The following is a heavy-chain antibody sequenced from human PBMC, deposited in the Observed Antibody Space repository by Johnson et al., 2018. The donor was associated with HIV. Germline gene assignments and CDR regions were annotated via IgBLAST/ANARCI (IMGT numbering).Heavy chain of an antibody. CDR2: ISWNSGSI. D-gene: IGHD1-26*01. V-gene: IGHV3-74*01. CDR3: AREIGGSYYRDAFDI. CDR1: RFSFSSYW. J-gene: IGHJ3*02. Sequence: VQLVESGGGLVQPGGSLRLSCAASRFSFSSYWMHWVRQAPGKGLEWVSGISWNSGSIGYVDSVKGRFTISRDNAKNSLYLQMNSLRAEDTAVYYCAREIGGSYYRDAFDIWGQGTMVTVSS.